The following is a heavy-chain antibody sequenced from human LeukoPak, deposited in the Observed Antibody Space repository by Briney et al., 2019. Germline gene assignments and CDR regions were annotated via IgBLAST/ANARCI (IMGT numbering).Heavy chain of an antibody. D-gene: IGHD5-18*01. J-gene: IGHJ4*02. Sequence: SETLPLTCTVSGGSISSYYWSWIPQPPGKGLEWIGYIYYSGSTNYNPSLKSRVTISVDTSKNQFSLKLSSVTAADTAVYYCARVGGYSYGSFDYWGQGTLVTVSS. CDR1: GGSISSYY. CDR3: ARVGGYSYGSFDY. CDR2: IYYSGST. V-gene: IGHV4-59*01.